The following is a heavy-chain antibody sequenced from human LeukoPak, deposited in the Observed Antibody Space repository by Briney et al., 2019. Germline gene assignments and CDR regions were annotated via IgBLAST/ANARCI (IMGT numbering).Heavy chain of an antibody. V-gene: IGHV4-59*01. Sequence: SETLSLTCTVSGGSITNSYWNWIRQSPGKGLEWIGYINYSGSTNYNPSLKSRVAISVDTSKNQFSLKLSSVTAADTAVYFCARDPLSTNDFDIWGQGTMVTASS. D-gene: IGHD1-1*01. J-gene: IGHJ3*02. CDR2: INYSGST. CDR3: ARDPLSTNDFDI. CDR1: GGSITNSY.